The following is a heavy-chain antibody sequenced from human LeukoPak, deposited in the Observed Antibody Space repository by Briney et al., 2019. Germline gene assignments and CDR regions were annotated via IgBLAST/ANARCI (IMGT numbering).Heavy chain of an antibody. V-gene: IGHV3-23*01. Sequence: GGSLRLSCAASGFTFSSYWMSWVRQAPGKGLEWVSAISGSGGSTYYADSVKGRFTISRDNSKNTLYLQMNSLRAEDTAVYYCAKGYIYCSSTSCSRYFDYWGQGTLVTVSS. CDR3: AKGYIYCSSTSCSRYFDY. CDR2: ISGSGGST. D-gene: IGHD2-2*01. CDR1: GFTFSSYW. J-gene: IGHJ4*02.